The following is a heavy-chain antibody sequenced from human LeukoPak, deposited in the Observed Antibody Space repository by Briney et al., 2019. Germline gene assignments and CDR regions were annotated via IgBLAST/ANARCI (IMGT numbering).Heavy chain of an antibody. CDR2: IRYDGSNK. D-gene: IGHD2-21*01. J-gene: IGHJ4*02. CDR3: APRVVVIAAPFDY. Sequence: PGGSLRLSCAASGLPFSTYGMHWVRQAPGKGLEWVAFIRYDGSNKSYSDSVKGRFTISRDNSKNTLYLQMNSLRVDDTAVYYCAPRVVVIAAPFDYWGQGTLVTVSS. V-gene: IGHV3-30*02. CDR1: GLPFSTYG.